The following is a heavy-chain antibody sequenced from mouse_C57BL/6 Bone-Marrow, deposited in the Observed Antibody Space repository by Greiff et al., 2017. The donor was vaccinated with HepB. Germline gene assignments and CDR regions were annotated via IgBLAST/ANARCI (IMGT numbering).Heavy chain of an antibody. D-gene: IGHD4-1*01. J-gene: IGHJ1*03. CDR3: ARLGRGWYFDV. CDR2: IYPRSGNT. Sequence: VQLQQSGAELARPGASVKLSCKASGYTFTSYGISWVKQRTGQGLQWIGEIYPRSGNTYYNEKFKGKATLTADKSSSTAYMELRSLTSEDSAVYFCARLGRGWYFDVWGTGTTVTVSS. V-gene: IGHV1-81*01. CDR1: GYTFTSYG.